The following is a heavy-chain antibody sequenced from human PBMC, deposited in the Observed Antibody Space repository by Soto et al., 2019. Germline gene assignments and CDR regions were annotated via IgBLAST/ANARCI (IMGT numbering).Heavy chain of an antibody. CDR3: ARDQYYDSSGYFGLDY. CDR1: GFTFSSYA. J-gene: IGHJ4*02. V-gene: IGHV3-30-3*01. Sequence: QVQLVESGGGVVQPGRSLRLSCAASGFTFSSYAMHWVRQAPGKGLEWVAVISYDGSNRYYADSVKGRFTISRDNSKNTLYLQMNSLRAEDPAVYYCARDQYYDSSGYFGLDYWGQGTLVTVSS. CDR2: ISYDGSNR. D-gene: IGHD3-22*01.